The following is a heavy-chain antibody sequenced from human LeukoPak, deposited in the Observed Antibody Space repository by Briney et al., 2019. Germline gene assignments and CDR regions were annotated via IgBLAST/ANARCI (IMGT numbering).Heavy chain of an antibody. CDR2: INSDGSST. V-gene: IGHV3-74*01. D-gene: IGHD6-6*01. CDR1: LFTFSSYW. Sequence: PGGSLRLSCVACLFTFSSYWMHWVRQAPGKGLVWVSRINSDGSSTSYADSVKGRFTISRDNAKNTLYLQMNSLRAEDTAVYYCARDGIAARPPYFDYWGQGTLVTVSS. J-gene: IGHJ4*02. CDR3: ARDGIAARPPYFDY.